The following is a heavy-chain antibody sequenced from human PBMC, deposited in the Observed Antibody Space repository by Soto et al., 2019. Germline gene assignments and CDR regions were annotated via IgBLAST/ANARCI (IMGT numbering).Heavy chain of an antibody. CDR2: IYYSGST. J-gene: IGHJ4*02. Sequence: SETLSLTCTVSGGSISSYYWSWIRQPPGKGLEWIGYIYYSGSTNYNPSLKSRVTISVDTSKNQFSLKLSSVTAADTAVYYCARDKYRSGWYYFDYWGQGTLVTVSS. V-gene: IGHV4-59*01. D-gene: IGHD6-19*01. CDR1: GGSISSYY. CDR3: ARDKYRSGWYYFDY.